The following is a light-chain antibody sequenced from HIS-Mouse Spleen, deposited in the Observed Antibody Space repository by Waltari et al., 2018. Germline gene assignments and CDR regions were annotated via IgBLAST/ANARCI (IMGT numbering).Light chain of an antibody. Sequence: QSALTQPASVSGSPGQSITISCTGPSSDVGGYNYVSWYQQHPGKGPKLMIYEVSNRPSGVANRCTGSKPSNTASLTISGLQAEDESDYYCSSYTSSSTWVFGGGTKLTVL. J-gene: IGLJ3*02. V-gene: IGLV2-14*01. CDR1: SSDVGGYNY. CDR2: EVS. CDR3: SSYTSSSTWV.